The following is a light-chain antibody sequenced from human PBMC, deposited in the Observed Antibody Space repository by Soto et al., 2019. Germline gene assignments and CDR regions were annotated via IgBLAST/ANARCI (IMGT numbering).Light chain of an antibody. CDR1: QGIGNY. J-gene: IGKJ1*01. CDR2: GIS. CDR3: LQSSRYPWT. Sequence: DIQMTQSPSAMSASVGDRVTISCLASQGIGNYLAWFQQKPGKVPKRLIYGISSLQSGVPSRFSGSGSGTEFTLTINSLQPEDVATYYCLQSSRYPWTFGQGTKVDIK. V-gene: IGKV1-17*03.